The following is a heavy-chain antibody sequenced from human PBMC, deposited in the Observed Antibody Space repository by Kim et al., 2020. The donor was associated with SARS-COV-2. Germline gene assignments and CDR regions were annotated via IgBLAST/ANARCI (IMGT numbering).Heavy chain of an antibody. CDR3: AKKGNINRYNSLDV. Sequence: SVKGSFTTSRDNTKSTRYLQMNSLRVEDTAVYYCAKKGNINRYNSLDVWGQGTLVTVSS. V-gene: IGHV3-23*01. D-gene: IGHD3-16*02. J-gene: IGHJ4*02.